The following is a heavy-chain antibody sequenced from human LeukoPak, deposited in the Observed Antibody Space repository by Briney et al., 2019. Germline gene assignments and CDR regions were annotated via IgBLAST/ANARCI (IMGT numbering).Heavy chain of an antibody. J-gene: IGHJ4*02. CDR2: IYPADSDT. V-gene: IGHV5-51*01. CDR1: GYIFTHYW. D-gene: IGHD3-10*01. CDR3: ARQSRDGSKTRGYFFDY. Sequence: GESLRISCQVSGYIFTHYWIGWVRPMPGKGLESMGIIYPADSDTTYSPSFQGQVTISVDKSISTVYLQWSSLKASDTAMYFCARQSRDGSKTRGYFFDYWGEGALVTVS.